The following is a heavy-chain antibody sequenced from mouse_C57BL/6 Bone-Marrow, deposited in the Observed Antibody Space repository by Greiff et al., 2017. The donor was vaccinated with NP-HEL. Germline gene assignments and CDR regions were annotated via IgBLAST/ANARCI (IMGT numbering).Heavy chain of an antibody. CDR1: GYTFTSYW. CDR2: IDPSDSYT. V-gene: IGHV1-50*01. Sequence: QVQLKQSGAELVKPGASVKLSCKASGYTFTSYWMQWVNQRPGQGLEWIGEIDPSDSYTNFNQKFKGKATLTVDTSSSTAYMQLSSLTSEDSAVYYCARSDYYGSSPFDYWGQGTTLTVSS. J-gene: IGHJ2*01. D-gene: IGHD1-1*01. CDR3: ARSDYYGSSPFDY.